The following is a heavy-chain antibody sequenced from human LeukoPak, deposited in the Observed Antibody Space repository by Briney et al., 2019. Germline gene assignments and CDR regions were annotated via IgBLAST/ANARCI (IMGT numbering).Heavy chain of an antibody. V-gene: IGHV6-1*01. CDR2: TYYRSKWYN. D-gene: IGHD1-26*01. CDR1: GDSVSSNSAA. Sequence: SQTLSLTCAISGDSVSSNSAAWDWVRQSPLRGLEWLGRTYYRSKWYNDYAVSVKSRITINPDTSKNQFSLQLNSVTPEDTAVYYCAREEGATSAYYYYGMDVWGQGTSVTVSS. CDR3: AREEGATSAYYYYGMDV. J-gene: IGHJ6*02.